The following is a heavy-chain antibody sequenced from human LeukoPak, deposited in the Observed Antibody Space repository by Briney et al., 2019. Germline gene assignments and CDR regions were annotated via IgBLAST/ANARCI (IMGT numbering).Heavy chain of an antibody. CDR3: ARRKGAEYYYYGMDV. Sequence: GGSLRLSCAASGFTFSDHYMSWIRQTPGKGLEWVSYISSSGTTIYYADSVKGRFTISRDNAKNSLYLQMNSLRAEDTAVYYCARRKGAEYYYYGMDVWGQGTTVTVSS. J-gene: IGHJ6*02. CDR1: GFTFSDHY. CDR2: ISSSGTTI. D-gene: IGHD1-26*01. V-gene: IGHV3-11*04.